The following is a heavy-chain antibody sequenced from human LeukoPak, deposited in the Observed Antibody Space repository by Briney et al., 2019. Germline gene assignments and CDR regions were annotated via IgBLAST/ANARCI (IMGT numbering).Heavy chain of an antibody. Sequence: SETLSLTCDVSGASISDSPYYWDWIRQSPGKGLEWIGSVLYSGTAHYNPSLKNRVSVSVDTSKNQFSLDLRSVTAADTALYYCARHDFGVYDFSAFDIWGQGTLIRVSS. J-gene: IGHJ3*02. CDR2: VLYSGTA. D-gene: IGHD5/OR15-5a*01. CDR3: ARHDFGVYDFSAFDI. V-gene: IGHV4-39*01. CDR1: GASISDSPYY.